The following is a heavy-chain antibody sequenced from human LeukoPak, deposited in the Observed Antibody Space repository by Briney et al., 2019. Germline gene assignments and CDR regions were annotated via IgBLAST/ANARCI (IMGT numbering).Heavy chain of an antibody. J-gene: IGHJ3*02. Sequence: GGSLRLSCAASGFTFSSYAMSWVRQAPGKGLEWVSGISVSAYSTYYADSAKGRFTISKDNSKNTLYLQMNSLRAEDTAVYYCAKPIVGSFDAFDIWGQGTMVTVSS. D-gene: IGHD1-26*01. CDR2: ISVSAYST. CDR3: AKPIVGSFDAFDI. CDR1: GFTFSSYA. V-gene: IGHV3-23*01.